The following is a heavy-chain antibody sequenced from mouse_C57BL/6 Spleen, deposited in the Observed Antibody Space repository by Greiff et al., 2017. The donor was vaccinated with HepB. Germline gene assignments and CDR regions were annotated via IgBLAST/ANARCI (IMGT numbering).Heavy chain of an antibody. CDR1: GYTFTDYN. D-gene: IGHD1-1*02. CDR2: INPNNGGT. CDR3: AVRGNYWYFDV. Sequence: VQLQQSGPELVKPGASVKIPCKASGYTFTDYNMDWVKQSHGKSLEWIGDINPNNGGTIYNQKFKGKATLTVDKSSSTAYMELRSLTSEDTAVYYCAVRGNYWYFDVWGTGTTVTVSS. J-gene: IGHJ1*03. V-gene: IGHV1-18*01.